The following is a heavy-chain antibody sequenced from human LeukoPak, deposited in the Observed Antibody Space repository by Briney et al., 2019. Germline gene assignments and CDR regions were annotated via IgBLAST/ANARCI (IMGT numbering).Heavy chain of an antibody. CDR1: GFSFTKYA. D-gene: IGHD3-3*01. Sequence: GGSLRLSCAASGFSFTKYAMNWVRQAPGKGLEWVAVVIGSSGATDYADSVKGRFTISRDNSKNTLFLQMNSLRAEDTAIYYCAKGAYDFLVIAYFDYWGQGALVTVSS. CDR2: VIGSSGAT. V-gene: IGHV3-23*01. J-gene: IGHJ4*02. CDR3: AKGAYDFLVIAYFDY.